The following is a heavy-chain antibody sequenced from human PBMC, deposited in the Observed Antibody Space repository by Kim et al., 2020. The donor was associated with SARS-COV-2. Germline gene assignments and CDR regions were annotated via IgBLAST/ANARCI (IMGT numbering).Heavy chain of an antibody. CDR2: GSEK. Sequence: GSEKYYLDSVKGQFTISRDNGKNSVSLQMSNLRAEDTAVYYCARGRGADYWGQGTLVTVSS. CDR3: ARGRGADY. V-gene: IGHV3-7*01. D-gene: IGHD3-10*01. J-gene: IGHJ4*02.